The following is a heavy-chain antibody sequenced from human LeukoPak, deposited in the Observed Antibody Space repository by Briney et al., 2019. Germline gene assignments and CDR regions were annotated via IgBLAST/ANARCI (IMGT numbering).Heavy chain of an antibody. V-gene: IGHV3-20*04. D-gene: IGHD4-17*01. Sequence: PGGSLRLSCAASGFTFDDYGMSWVRQAPGKGLERVSGINWNGGSTGYADSVKGRFTISRDNAKNSLYLQMNSLRAEDTALYYCASGYYGDYKSGFDYWGPGTLVTVSS. CDR2: INWNGGST. CDR3: ASGYYGDYKSGFDY. CDR1: GFTFDDYG. J-gene: IGHJ4*02.